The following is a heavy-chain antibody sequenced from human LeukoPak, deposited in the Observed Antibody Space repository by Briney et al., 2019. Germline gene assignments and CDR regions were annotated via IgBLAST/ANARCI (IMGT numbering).Heavy chain of an antibody. D-gene: IGHD5-24*01. V-gene: IGHV3-7*01. J-gene: IGHJ4*02. CDR3: ARERDGRFFDY. CDR2: INQDGSEK. CDR1: GLTFRSFW. Sequence: GGSLRLSCAVSGLTFRSFWMSWVRQAPGKGLEWVANINQDGSEKYFVDSVKGRFTISRDNSKNSLHLQMNTLRAEDTAVYYCARERDGRFFDYWGQGTLVTVSS.